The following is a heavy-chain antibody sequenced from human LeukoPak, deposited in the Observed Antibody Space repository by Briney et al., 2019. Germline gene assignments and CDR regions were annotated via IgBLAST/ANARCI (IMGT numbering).Heavy chain of an antibody. CDR3: ARIVGGSTDS. Sequence: SQTLSLTCAISGDSVSSNSAAWNWIRQSPPRGPEWLGRTYFRSKWKTDYAVSVKSRITINPDTSKNQFSLQLKSVTPEDTAMYYCARIVGGSTDSWGQGTLVTVSS. D-gene: IGHD2-15*01. CDR1: GDSVSSNSAA. V-gene: IGHV6-1*01. J-gene: IGHJ4*02. CDR2: TYFRSKWKT.